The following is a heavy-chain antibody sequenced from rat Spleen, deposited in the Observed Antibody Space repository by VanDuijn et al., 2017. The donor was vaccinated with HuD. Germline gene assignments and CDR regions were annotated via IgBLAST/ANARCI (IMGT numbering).Heavy chain of an antibody. CDR1: GFTFSNYG. CDR2: ISPSGGST. D-gene: IGHD1-2*01. V-gene: IGHV5-19*01. Sequence: EVQLVESGGGLVQPGRSMKLSCAALGFTFSNYGMNWIRQAPTKGLEWVASISPSGGSTHYRDSVKGRFTISRDNAESTLYLQMDSLRSEDTATYYCATHGTMAARSGYYFDYWGQGVVVTVSS. J-gene: IGHJ2*01. CDR3: ATHGTMAARSGYYFDY.